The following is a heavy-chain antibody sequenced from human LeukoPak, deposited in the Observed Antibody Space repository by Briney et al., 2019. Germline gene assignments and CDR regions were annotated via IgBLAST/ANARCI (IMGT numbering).Heavy chain of an antibody. Sequence: PSETLSLTCTVSGGSISSYYWSWIRQPAGKGLEWIGRIYTSGSTNYNPPLTSRVTMSVATSKNPFFLKLSSLTAADTAVYYCAREFIAVAGTFDYWGQGTLVTVSS. V-gene: IGHV4-4*07. CDR2: IYTSGST. CDR1: GGSISSYY. D-gene: IGHD6-19*01. J-gene: IGHJ4*02. CDR3: AREFIAVAGTFDY.